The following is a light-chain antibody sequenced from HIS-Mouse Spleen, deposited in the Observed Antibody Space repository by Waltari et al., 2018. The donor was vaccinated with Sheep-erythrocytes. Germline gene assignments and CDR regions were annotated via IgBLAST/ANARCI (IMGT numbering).Light chain of an antibody. CDR2: QDS. V-gene: IGLV3-1*01. CDR3: CSYAGSYNHV. Sequence: SYELTQPPSVSVSPGQTASITCPGDQLGDKYACWYQQKPGQSPVLVIYQDSKRPSGIPERFSGSNSGNTASLTISGPQAEDEADYYCCSYAGSYNHVFATGTKVTVL. CDR1: QLGDKY. J-gene: IGLJ1*01.